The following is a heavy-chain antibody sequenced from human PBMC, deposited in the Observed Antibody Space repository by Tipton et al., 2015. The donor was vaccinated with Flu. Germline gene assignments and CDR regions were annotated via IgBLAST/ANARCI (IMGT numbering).Heavy chain of an antibody. D-gene: IGHD4-11*01. Sequence: TLSLTCTVSGGSISSGGYYWSWIRQHPGKGLEWIGYISYSGITYYNPSLKSRVTISVDTSKNQFSLKASSVTAADTAMYYCARTDSTLTIFFDYWGQGTLVPVSS. J-gene: IGHJ4*02. CDR1: GGSISSGGYY. V-gene: IGHV4-31*03. CDR2: ISYSGIT. CDR3: ARTDSTLTIFFDY.